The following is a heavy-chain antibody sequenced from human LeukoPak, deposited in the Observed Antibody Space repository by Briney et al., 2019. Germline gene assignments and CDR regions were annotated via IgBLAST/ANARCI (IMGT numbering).Heavy chain of an antibody. CDR2: INPNSGGT. J-gene: IGHJ4*02. Sequence: ASVKVSCKASGYTFTGYYMHWVRQAPGQGLEWMGRINPNSGGTNYAQEFQGRVTTARDTSISTAYMELSRLRSDDTAVFYCAREGSWYSADYWGQGTLVTVSS. V-gene: IGHV1-2*06. CDR1: GYTFTGYY. D-gene: IGHD6-13*01. CDR3: AREGSWYSADY.